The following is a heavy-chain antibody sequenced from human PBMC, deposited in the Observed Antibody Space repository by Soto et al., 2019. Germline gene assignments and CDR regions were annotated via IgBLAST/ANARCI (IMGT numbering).Heavy chain of an antibody. Sequence: GGSLRLSCAASGFTFSSYAMSWVRQAPGKGLEWVSAISGSGGSTYYADSVKGRFTISRDNSKNTLYLQMNSLRAEDTAVYYCAKDLEDYDFWSGCGMDVWGQGTTVTV. CDR2: ISGSGGST. CDR1: GFTFSSYA. CDR3: AKDLEDYDFWSGCGMDV. D-gene: IGHD3-3*01. J-gene: IGHJ6*02. V-gene: IGHV3-23*01.